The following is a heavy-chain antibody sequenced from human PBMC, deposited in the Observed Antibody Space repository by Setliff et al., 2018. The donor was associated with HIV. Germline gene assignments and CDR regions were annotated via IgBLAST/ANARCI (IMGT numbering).Heavy chain of an antibody. Sequence: SVKVSCKGSGDTFTTYVVSWVRQAPGQGLEWMGGRSPIFSTTNYAQKFQGRVAITTDESTSRAYMELSSLRSEDTAVYYCAITSRGYSLQRGEAFDIWGQGTLVTVSS. J-gene: IGHJ3*02. CDR2: RSPIFSTT. CDR1: GDTFTTYV. CDR3: AITSRGYSLQRGEAFDI. V-gene: IGHV1-69*05. D-gene: IGHD3-22*01.